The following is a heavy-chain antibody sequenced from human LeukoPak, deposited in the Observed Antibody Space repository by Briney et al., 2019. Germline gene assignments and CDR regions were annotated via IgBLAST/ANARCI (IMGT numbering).Heavy chain of an antibody. V-gene: IGHV3-23*01. CDR2: ISGSDAST. CDR3: AKDVTYYFGSGSNPNWFDP. J-gene: IGHJ5*02. CDR1: GFTFSSYA. Sequence: GGSLRLSCAASGFTFSSYAMSWVRQTPGKGLEWVSGISGSDASTYYTDSVKGRFTISRDNSKNALYLHMNSLRAEDTAVYYCAKDVTYYFGSGSNPNWFDPWGQGTLVTVSS. D-gene: IGHD3-10*01.